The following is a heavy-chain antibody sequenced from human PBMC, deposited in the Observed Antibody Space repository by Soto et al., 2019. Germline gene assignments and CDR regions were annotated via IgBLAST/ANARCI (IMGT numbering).Heavy chain of an antibody. CDR1: GGTFSSYA. Sequence: ASVKVSCKASGGTFSSYAISWVRQAPGQGLEWMGGIIPIFGTANYAQKFQGRVTITADESTSKAYMELSSLRSEDTAVYYCARARYTSQLELRGLLLYYGMDVWGQGTTVTVSS. D-gene: IGHD1-7*01. CDR2: IIPIFGTA. J-gene: IGHJ6*02. CDR3: ARARYTSQLELRGLLLYYGMDV. V-gene: IGHV1-69*13.